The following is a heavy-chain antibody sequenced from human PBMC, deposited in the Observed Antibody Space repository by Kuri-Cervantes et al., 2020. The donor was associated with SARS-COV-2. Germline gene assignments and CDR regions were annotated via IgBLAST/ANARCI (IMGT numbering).Heavy chain of an antibody. J-gene: IGHJ4*02. CDR2: ISYDGTNK. Sequence: GESLKISCAASGFTFSTYGMHWVRQAPGKGLEWVAVISYDGTNKYYADSVKGRFTISRDDPKNTLYLQMNSLRPEDTAVYYCAKSFDPYNSLSGDYFDYWGQGTLVTVSS. D-gene: IGHD5-24*01. CDR3: AKSFDPYNSLSGDYFDY. CDR1: GFTFSTYG. V-gene: IGHV3-30*18.